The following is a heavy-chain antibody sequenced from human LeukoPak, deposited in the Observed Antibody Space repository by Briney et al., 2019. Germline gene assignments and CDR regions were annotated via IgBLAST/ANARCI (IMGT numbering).Heavy chain of an antibody. CDR1: GGSFSGYY. D-gene: IGHD5-18*01. Sequence: PSETLSLTCAVYGGSFSGYYWSWIRQPPGKGLEWIWEINHSGSTNYNPSLKSRVTISVDTSKNQFSLKLSSVTAADTAVYYCARMRAAMAYYYYGMDVWGKGTTVTVSS. V-gene: IGHV4-34*01. J-gene: IGHJ6*04. CDR3: ARMRAAMAYYYYGMDV. CDR2: INHSGST.